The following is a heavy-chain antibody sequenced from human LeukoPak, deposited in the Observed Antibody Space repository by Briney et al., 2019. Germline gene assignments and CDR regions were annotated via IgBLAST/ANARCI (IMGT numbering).Heavy chain of an antibody. J-gene: IGHJ4*02. CDR1: GFTVSGNY. V-gene: IGHV3-53*01. CDR3: ARSSERKYYFDY. CDR2: IYSGGTT. Sequence: GGSLRLSCAASGFTVSGNYMSWVRQAPGKGLEWVSLIYSGGTTYYADSVKGRFTISRDNSKNTLYLQMNSLRAEDTAVYYCARSSERKYYFDYWGQGTLVTVSS. D-gene: IGHD3-22*01.